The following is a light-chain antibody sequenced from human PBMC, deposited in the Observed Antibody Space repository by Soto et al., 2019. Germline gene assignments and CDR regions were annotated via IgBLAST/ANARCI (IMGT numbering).Light chain of an antibody. V-gene: IGLV2-14*01. Sequence: QSALTQPASVSGSPGQSITISCTGTSSDVGTYNHVSWYQQPPGKAPQLSIYEVSNRPSGLSNRFSASKSGNTASLTISGLQAEDEADYYCCSYTTSSTLVFGTGTKVTV. CDR3: CSYTTSSTLV. J-gene: IGLJ1*01. CDR2: EVS. CDR1: SSDVGTYNH.